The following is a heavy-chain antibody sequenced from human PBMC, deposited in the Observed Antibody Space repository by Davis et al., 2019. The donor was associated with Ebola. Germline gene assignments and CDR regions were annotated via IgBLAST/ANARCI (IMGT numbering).Heavy chain of an antibody. Sequence: GGSLRLSCAASGFTFSSYAMNWVRQAPGKGLQWVSAISGTFGSTYYADSVKGRFTISRDNSKNTLYLQMNGLRVEDTAIYYCAKDTSNIWFDMWGQGTNVTVSS. D-gene: IGHD2-2*01. CDR3: AKDTSNIWFDM. CDR1: GFTFSSYA. V-gene: IGHV3-23*01. J-gene: IGHJ3*02. CDR2: ISGTFGST.